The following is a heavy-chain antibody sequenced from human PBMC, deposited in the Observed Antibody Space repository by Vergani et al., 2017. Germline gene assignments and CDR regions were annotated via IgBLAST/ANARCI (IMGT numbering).Heavy chain of an antibody. J-gene: IGHJ4*02. CDR2: IKQDGSEK. Sequence: EVQLVESGGGLVQPGGSLRLSCAASGFTFSSYWMSWVRQAPGKGLEWVANIKQDGSEKYYVDSVKGRFTISRDNAKNSLYLQMNSLTTEDTAMYYCAKGGPNLGSGGLYFCFHYWGQGTRVTVSS. V-gene: IGHV3-7*01. CDR3: AKGGPNLGSGGLYFCFHY. D-gene: IGHD3-10*01. CDR1: GFTFSSYW.